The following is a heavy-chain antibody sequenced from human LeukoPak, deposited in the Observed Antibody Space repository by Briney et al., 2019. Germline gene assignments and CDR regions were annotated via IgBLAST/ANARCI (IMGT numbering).Heavy chain of an antibody. CDR2: ISSSGSTI. CDR1: GFTFSSYE. CDR3: ARDFCSGGSCYPDAFDI. Sequence: GGSLRLSCAASGFTFSSYEMNWVRQAPGKGLEWGSYISSSGSTIYYADSVKGRFTISRDNAKNTLYLQMNSLRAEDTAVYYCARDFCSGGSCYPDAFDIWGQGTMVTVSS. D-gene: IGHD2-15*01. V-gene: IGHV3-48*03. J-gene: IGHJ3*02.